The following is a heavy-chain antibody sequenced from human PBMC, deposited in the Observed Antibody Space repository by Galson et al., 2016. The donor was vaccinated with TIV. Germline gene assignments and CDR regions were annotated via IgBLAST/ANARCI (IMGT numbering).Heavy chain of an antibody. CDR1: GFTFNIYG. D-gene: IGHD6-13*01. V-gene: IGHV3-33*01. CDR3: ARDLRGGTSWTDQYYYYGMDV. Sequence: SLRLSCAASGFTFNIYGMHWVRQAPGKGLEWVAVIWYDGGNKYYADSVEGRFTISRDNSKNTLYLQMNSLRAEDTAVYFCARDLRGGTSWTDQYYYYGMDVWGQGTTVTVSS. CDR2: IWYDGGNK. J-gene: IGHJ6*02.